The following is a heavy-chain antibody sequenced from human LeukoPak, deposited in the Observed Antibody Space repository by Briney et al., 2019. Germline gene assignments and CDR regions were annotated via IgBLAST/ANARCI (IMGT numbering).Heavy chain of an antibody. CDR3: ARVTYEGDYYYGMDV. CDR1: GFIMSNYG. D-gene: IGHD5-12*01. J-gene: IGHJ6*02. V-gene: IGHV3-30*03. CDR2: ISYDGIRK. Sequence: TGKSLRLSCAASGFIMSNYGMHWVRQAPGKGLESVAVISYDGIRKYYSDSVKGRFDISRDNAKNTLYLQMNSLRAEDTAVYYCARVTYEGDYYYGMDVWGQGTTVTVSS.